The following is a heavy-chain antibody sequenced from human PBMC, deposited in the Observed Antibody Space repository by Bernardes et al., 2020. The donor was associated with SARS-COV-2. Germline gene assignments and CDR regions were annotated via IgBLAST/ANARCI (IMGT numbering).Heavy chain of an antibody. D-gene: IGHD3-16*01. V-gene: IGHV3-11*01. CDR2: INNDGSAT. J-gene: IGHJ6*02. Sequence: GGSLRLSCAASGFTLSDHYMSWIRQAPGKGPVWLSYINNDGSATHHADSVTGRFATSRDNARKTVYLGMNSLRAEDTDVYYCARQRPGFAYYDYGMDVWGQGTTVTVSS. CDR1: GFTLSDHY. CDR3: ARQRPGFAYYDYGMDV.